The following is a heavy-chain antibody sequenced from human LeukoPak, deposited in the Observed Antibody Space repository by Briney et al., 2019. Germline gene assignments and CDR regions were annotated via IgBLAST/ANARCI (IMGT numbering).Heavy chain of an antibody. D-gene: IGHD3-10*01. Sequence: GGSLRLSCAASGFTFSSYSMNWVRQAPGKGLEWVSSISSSSSYIYYADSVKGRFAISRDNAKNSLYLQMNSLRAEDTAVYYCARENYYGSGSYLYYFDYWGQGTLVTVSS. J-gene: IGHJ4*02. CDR3: ARENYYGSGSYLYYFDY. CDR1: GFTFSSYS. CDR2: ISSSSSYI. V-gene: IGHV3-21*01.